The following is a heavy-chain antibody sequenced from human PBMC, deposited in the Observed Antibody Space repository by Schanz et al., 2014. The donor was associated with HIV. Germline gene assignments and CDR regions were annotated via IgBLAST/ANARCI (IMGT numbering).Heavy chain of an antibody. D-gene: IGHD2-15*01. V-gene: IGHV3-33*01. Sequence: QVQLVESGGGVVRPGRSLRLSCAASGFTFNDYGMHWVRQAPGKGLEWVVVIWYDGRNKYYADSVKGRFTISRDNSKNTLYLQMNSLRAEDTAVYYCARGSGPYYYYYGMDVWGQGTTVTVSS. J-gene: IGHJ6*02. CDR3: ARGSGPYYYYYGMDV. CDR2: IWYDGRNK. CDR1: GFTFNDYG.